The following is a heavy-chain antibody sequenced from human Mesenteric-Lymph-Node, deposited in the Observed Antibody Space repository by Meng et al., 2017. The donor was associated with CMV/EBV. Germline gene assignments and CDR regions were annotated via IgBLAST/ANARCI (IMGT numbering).Heavy chain of an antibody. Sequence: GESLKISCAASGFTFSDYYMNGVRQAPGEGLDWVSSISDTSTISYADSVKGRFTISRDNAKNSLYLQMNSLRAEDTAVYYCAREGAFRYGSGSYSYFFDYWGQGTLVTVSS. CDR2: ISDTSTI. CDR1: GFTFSDYY. V-gene: IGHV3-69-1*01. CDR3: AREGAFRYGSGSYSYFFDY. D-gene: IGHD3-10*01. J-gene: IGHJ4*02.